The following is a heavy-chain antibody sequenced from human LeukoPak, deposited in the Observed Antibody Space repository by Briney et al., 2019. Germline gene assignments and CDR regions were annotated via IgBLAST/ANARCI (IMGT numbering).Heavy chain of an antibody. D-gene: IGHD3-10*01. J-gene: IGHJ4*02. CDR2: ISSSSSYI. Sequence: SGGSLRLSCAASGFTFSSYSMNWVRQAPGKGLEWVSSISSSSSYIYYADPVKGRFTISRDNAKNSLYLQMNSLRAEDTAVYYCATRKVTMVRGVIITATYFDYWGQGTLVTVSS. CDR3: ATRKVTMVRGVIITATYFDY. CDR1: GFTFSSYS. V-gene: IGHV3-21*01.